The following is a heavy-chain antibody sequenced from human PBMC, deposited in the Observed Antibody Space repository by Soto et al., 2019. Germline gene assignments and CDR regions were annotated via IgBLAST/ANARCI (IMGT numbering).Heavy chain of an antibody. CDR2: IIPILGIA. CDR1: GGTFSSYT. V-gene: IGHV1-69*04. CDR3: ATDYGDYVVLYAYDI. D-gene: IGHD4-17*01. J-gene: IGHJ3*02. Sequence: SVKVSCKASGGTFSSYTISWVRQAPGQGLEWMGRIIPILGIANYAQKFQGRVTITADKSTSTAYMELSSLRSEDTAVYYCATDYGDYVVLYAYDIWGQGTMVTVSS.